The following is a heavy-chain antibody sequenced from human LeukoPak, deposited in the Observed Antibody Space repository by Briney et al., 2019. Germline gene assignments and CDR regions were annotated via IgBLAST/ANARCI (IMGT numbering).Heavy chain of an antibody. CDR1: GGSISSYY. D-gene: IGHD3-10*01. CDR2: IYYSGST. Sequence: SETLSLTCTVSGGSISSYYWSWIRQPPGKGLEWIGYIYYSGSTNYNPSLKSRVTISVDTSKNQFSLKLSSVTAADTAVYYCARDSGGSGSYGDDAFAIWGQGTMVTVSS. CDR3: ARDSGGSGSYGDDAFAI. V-gene: IGHV4-59*01. J-gene: IGHJ3*02.